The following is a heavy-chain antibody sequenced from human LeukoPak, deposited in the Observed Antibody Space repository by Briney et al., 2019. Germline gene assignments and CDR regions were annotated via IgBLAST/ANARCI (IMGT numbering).Heavy chain of an antibody. V-gene: IGHV1-46*01. D-gene: IGHD6-13*01. CDR2: INPSGGDT. J-gene: IGHJ4*02. CDR1: GYTFTTYY. Sequence: ASVKVSCKASGYTFTTYYMHWVRQAPGQGLEWMGIINPSGGDTAYAQKFRGRVTIIRDTSTSTVYMDLSSLTSEDTAVYYCARGPHSSSWPDIPRDYWGQGTLVTVAS. CDR3: ARGPHSSSWPDIPRDY.